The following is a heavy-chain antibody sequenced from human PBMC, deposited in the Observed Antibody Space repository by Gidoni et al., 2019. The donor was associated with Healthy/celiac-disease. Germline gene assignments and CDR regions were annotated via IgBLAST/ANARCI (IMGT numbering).Heavy chain of an antibody. CDR3: INNGSFPC. D-gene: IGHD1-26*01. Sequence: QVQLQELGSGLVTPSETLSLTRTVAGYSISSGYYWGGIRQPPGKGLEWIGSIYHGGSNYYNPSLKSRVTISVDTSKNQFSLELSSVTAADTAVYYCINNGSFPCWGQGTLVTVSS. J-gene: IGHJ4*02. V-gene: IGHV4-38-2*02. CDR1: GYSISSGYY. CDR2: IYHGGSN.